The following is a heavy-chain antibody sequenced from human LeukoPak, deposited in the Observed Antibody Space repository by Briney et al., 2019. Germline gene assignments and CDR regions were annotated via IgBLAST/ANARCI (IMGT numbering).Heavy chain of an antibody. Sequence: AGGSLRLSCAASGFTFSSYAMSWVRQAPGKGLEWVSAISGSGGSTYYADSVKGRFTISRGNSKNTLYLQMNSLRAEDTAVYYCAKVGECGGDCYYDAFDVWGQGTIVTVSS. V-gene: IGHV3-23*01. CDR3: AKVGECGGDCYYDAFDV. CDR1: GFTFSSYA. CDR2: ISGSGGST. J-gene: IGHJ3*01. D-gene: IGHD2-21*01.